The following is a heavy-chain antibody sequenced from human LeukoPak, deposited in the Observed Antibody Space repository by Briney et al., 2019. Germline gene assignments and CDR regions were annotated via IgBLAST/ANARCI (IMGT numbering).Heavy chain of an antibody. V-gene: IGHV1-8*03. CDR2: MNPNSGNT. Sequence: ASVKVSCKASGYTFTSYDINWVRQATGQGLEWMGWMNPNSGNTGYAQKFQGRVTITRNTSISTAYMELSSLRSEDTAVYYCARVKGGYYGSGSYLDYYMDVWGKGTTVTVSS. J-gene: IGHJ6*03. CDR3: ARVKGGYYGSGSYLDYYMDV. D-gene: IGHD3-10*01. CDR1: GYTFTSYD.